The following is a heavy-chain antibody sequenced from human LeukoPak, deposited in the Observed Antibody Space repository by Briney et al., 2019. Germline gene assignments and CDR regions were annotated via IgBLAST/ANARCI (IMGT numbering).Heavy chain of an antibody. D-gene: IGHD3-10*01. CDR1: GGTFSSYA. CDR3: ARAQGVTMVRGVIDYYYGMDV. V-gene: IGHV1-69*13. Sequence: SVKVPCKASGGTFSSYAISWVRQAPGQGLEWMGGIIPIFGTANYAQKVQGRGTITADESTSTAYMELSSLRSEDTAVYYCARAQGVTMVRGVIDYYYGMDVWGKGTTVTVSS. J-gene: IGHJ6*04. CDR2: IIPIFGTA.